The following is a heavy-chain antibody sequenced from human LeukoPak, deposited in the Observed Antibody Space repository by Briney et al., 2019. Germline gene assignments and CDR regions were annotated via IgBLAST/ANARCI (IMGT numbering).Heavy chain of an antibody. V-gene: IGHV3-30*03. CDR3: VQTDSSVAH. Sequence: GGSLRLSCAASGFTFRTYGMHWVRQAPGKGLEWVAVISYDGSNKYYADSVKGRFTISRDNSKNTLYLQMNSLRAEDTAVYYCVQTDSSVAHWGQGTLVTVSS. J-gene: IGHJ4*02. CDR1: GFTFRTYG. D-gene: IGHD3-22*01. CDR2: ISYDGSNK.